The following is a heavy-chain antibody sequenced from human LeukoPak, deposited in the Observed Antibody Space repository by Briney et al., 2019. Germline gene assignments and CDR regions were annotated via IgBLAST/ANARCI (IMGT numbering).Heavy chain of an antibody. Sequence: GGSLRLSCAASGLTFSNSWMHWVRQAPGKGLVWVARINNVGSATSYPASVKRRFTISRDNAKNTLYLQMTSLRAEDTAVYFCARVSGLGMNEYLQHWGQGTLVTVSS. D-gene: IGHD3-16*01. CDR1: GLTFSNSW. J-gene: IGHJ1*01. CDR2: INNVGSAT. V-gene: IGHV3-74*01. CDR3: ARVSGLGMNEYLQH.